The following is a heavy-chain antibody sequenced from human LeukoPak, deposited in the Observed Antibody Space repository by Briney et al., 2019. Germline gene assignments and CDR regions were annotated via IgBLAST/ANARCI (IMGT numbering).Heavy chain of an antibody. CDR2: ISYDGSNK. CDR3: ARVGYCSSTSCYGTLDY. CDR1: GFTFSTYA. Sequence: GGSLRLSCAASGFTFSTYALTWVRQAPGKGLEWVAAISYDGSNKYYADSVKGRFTISRDNSKNTLYLQMNSLRAEDTAVYYCARVGYCSSTSCYGTLDYWGQGTLVTVSS. V-gene: IGHV3-30-3*01. J-gene: IGHJ4*02. D-gene: IGHD2-2*01.